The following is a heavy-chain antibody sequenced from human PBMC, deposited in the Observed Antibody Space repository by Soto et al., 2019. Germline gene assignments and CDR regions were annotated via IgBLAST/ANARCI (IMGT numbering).Heavy chain of an antibody. CDR3: ARGERINYYYYYGMDV. V-gene: IGHV3-48*02. CDR1: GFTFSSYS. Sequence: EVQLVESGGGLVQPGGSLRLSCAASGFTFSSYSMNWVRQAPGKGLEWVSYISSSSSTIYYADSVKGRFTISRDNAKNSLYLQMNSVKDEDTAVYYCARGERINYYYYYGMDVWGQGTTVTVSS. D-gene: IGHD1-1*01. CDR2: ISSSSSTI. J-gene: IGHJ6*02.